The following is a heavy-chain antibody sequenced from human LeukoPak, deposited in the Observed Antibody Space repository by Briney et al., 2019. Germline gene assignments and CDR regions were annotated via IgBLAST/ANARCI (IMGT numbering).Heavy chain of an antibody. Sequence: SETLSLTCTVSGGSISSGDYYWSWIRQPPGKGLEWIGYIYYSGSTYYNPSLKSRVTISVDTSKNQFSLKLSSVTAADTAVYYCARDSEGHDFLDYWGQGTLVTVSS. CDR2: IYYSGST. CDR1: GGSISSGDYY. J-gene: IGHJ4*02. CDR3: ARDSEGHDFLDY. V-gene: IGHV4-30-4*02. D-gene: IGHD2-21*02.